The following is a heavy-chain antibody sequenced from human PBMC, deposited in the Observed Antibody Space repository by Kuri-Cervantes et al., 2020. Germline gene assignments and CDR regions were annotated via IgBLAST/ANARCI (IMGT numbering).Heavy chain of an antibody. CDR2: ISSTSSYI. CDR3: ARHIAAAGTEY. J-gene: IGHJ4*02. D-gene: IGHD6-13*01. Sequence: GGSLRLSCAASGFTFSSYSMNWVRQAPGKGLEWVSSISSTSSYIYYADSVKGRFTISRDNSKKSLYLQMNSLRAEDTAVYYCARHIAAAGTEYWGQGTLVTVSS. CDR1: GFTFSSYS. V-gene: IGHV3-21*01.